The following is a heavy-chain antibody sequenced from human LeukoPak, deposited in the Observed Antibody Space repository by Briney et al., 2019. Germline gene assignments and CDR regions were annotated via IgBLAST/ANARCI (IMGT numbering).Heavy chain of an antibody. Sequence: GGSLRFSCAASGFTFSSYSMNWVRQAPGKGLEWVSSISSSSSYIYYADSVKGRFTISRDNAKNSLYLQMNSLRAEDTAVYYCARVGWIAGLDYWGQGTLVTVSS. V-gene: IGHV3-21*01. CDR1: GFTFSSYS. CDR2: ISSSSSYI. J-gene: IGHJ4*02. D-gene: IGHD5-12*01. CDR3: ARVGWIAGLDY.